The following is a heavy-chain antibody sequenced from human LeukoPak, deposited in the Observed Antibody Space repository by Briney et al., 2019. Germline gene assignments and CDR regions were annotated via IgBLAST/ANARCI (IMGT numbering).Heavy chain of an antibody. Sequence: ASVNVSWKASGGTFSSYDISWVRQAPRQGVEWMGGIIPIFGTADYAQKFQGRVTITADESTSTAYMELSSLRSEDTAVYYCARGGRGWYFALWGRGTLVTVSS. D-gene: IGHD2-15*01. CDR3: ARGGRGWYFAL. CDR2: IIPIFGTA. CDR1: GGTFSSYD. V-gene: IGHV1-69*13. J-gene: IGHJ2*01.